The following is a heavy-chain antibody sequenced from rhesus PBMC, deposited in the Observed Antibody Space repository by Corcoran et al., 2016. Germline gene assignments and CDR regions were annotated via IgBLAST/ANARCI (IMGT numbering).Heavy chain of an antibody. Sequence: QVQLQESGPGLVKPSETLSLTCAVSGGSFSSYWWSWIRQPPGKGLEWIGYIYGSSGYTYYNPSLKSLVTISKDTSKNQFSLKLSSVTAADTAVYYCARKPKYPEEYYFDYWGQGVLVTVSS. CDR1: GGSFSSYW. D-gene: IGHD2-21*01. CDR3: ARKPKYPEEYYFDY. CDR2: IYGSSGYT. V-gene: IGHV4S7*01. J-gene: IGHJ4*01.